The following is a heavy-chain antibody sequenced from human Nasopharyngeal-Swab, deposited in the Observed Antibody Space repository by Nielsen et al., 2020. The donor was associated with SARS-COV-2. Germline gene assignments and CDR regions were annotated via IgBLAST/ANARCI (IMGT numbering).Heavy chain of an antibody. CDR1: GFTFSIYW. CDR3: ARLGGSSWYFDY. Sequence: GESLKISCAASGFTFSIYWMSWVRQAPGKGLEWVANIKQDGSEKYYVDSVKGRFTISRDNAKNSLYLQMNSLRAEDTAVYYCARLGGSSWYFDYWGQGTLVTVSS. V-gene: IGHV3-7*04. J-gene: IGHJ4*02. CDR2: IKQDGSEK. D-gene: IGHD6-13*01.